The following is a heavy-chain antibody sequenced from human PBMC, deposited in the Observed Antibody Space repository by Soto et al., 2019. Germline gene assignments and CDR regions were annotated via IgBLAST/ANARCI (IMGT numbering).Heavy chain of an antibody. CDR2: ISYDGSNK. CDR1: GFTISSYA. V-gene: IGHV3-30-3*01. D-gene: IGHD3-3*01. J-gene: IGHJ4*02. Sequence: QVQLVESGGGVVQPGRSLRLSCAASGFTISSYAMHWVRQAPGKGLEWVAVISYDGSNKYYADSVKGRFTISRDNSKNTLYLQMNSLRAEDTAAYYCARDGLRITIYYFDYWGQGTLVTVSS. CDR3: ARDGLRITIYYFDY.